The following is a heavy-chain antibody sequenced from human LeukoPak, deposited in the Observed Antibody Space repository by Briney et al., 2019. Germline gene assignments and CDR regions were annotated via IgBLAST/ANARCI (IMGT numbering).Heavy chain of an antibody. CDR3: ARDDSSRDDSGGYHY. D-gene: IGHD3-22*01. CDR1: SSSVTSHH. Sequence: SETLSLTCAVSSSSVTSHHWAWIRQPAGKGLECVGRVHFSGSTNYNPSLRSRAAISLDKSNNELSLTLKSVSAADTAVYFCARDDSSRDDSGGYHYWGRGVLVTVSS. J-gene: IGHJ4*02. V-gene: IGHV4-4*07. CDR2: VHFSGST.